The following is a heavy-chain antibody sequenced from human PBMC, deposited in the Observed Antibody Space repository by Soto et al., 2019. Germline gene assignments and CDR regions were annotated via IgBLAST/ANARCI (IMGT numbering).Heavy chain of an antibody. Sequence: GGSLRLSCAASGFTFSSYGMHWVRQAPGKGLEWVAVISYDGSNKYYADSVKGRFTISRDNSKNTLYLQMNSLRAEDTAVYYCAKPLQWLVDVGYFQHWGQGTLVTVSS. D-gene: IGHD6-19*01. CDR1: GFTFSSYG. CDR3: AKPLQWLVDVGYFQH. V-gene: IGHV3-30*18. CDR2: ISYDGSNK. J-gene: IGHJ1*01.